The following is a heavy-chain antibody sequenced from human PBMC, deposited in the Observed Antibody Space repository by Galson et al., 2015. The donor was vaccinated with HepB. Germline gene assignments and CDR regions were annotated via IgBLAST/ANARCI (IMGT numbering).Heavy chain of an antibody. D-gene: IGHD5-12*01. CDR3: AREVALDSRGPYFDY. CDR2: ISYDGSNK. CDR1: GFTFSSYA. Sequence: SLRLSCAASGFTFSSYAMHWVRQAPGKGLEWVAVISYDGSNKYYADSVKGRFTISRDNSKNTLYLQMNSLRAEDTAVYYCAREVALDSRGPYFDYWGQGTLVTVSS. J-gene: IGHJ4*02. V-gene: IGHV3-30-3*01.